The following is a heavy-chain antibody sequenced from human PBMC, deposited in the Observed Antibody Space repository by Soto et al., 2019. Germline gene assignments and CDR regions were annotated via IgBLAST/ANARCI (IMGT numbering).Heavy chain of an antibody. CDR1: GYTFLDFY. V-gene: IGHV1-46*01. CDR3: ARDKPFSAGY. CDR2: INPSGGGT. D-gene: IGHD3-3*02. Sequence: QVQLVQSGTEVKKPGASVKVSCKASGYTFLDFYIHWVRQAPGQGLEWMGFINPSGGGTTYAQQFQGRLTMTRDTSMSTVSMELISLRSEDTAIYYCARDKPFSAGYWGQGTLVT. J-gene: IGHJ4*02.